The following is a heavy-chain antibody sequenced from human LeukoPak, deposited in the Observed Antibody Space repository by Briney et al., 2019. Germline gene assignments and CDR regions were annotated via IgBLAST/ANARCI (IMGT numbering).Heavy chain of an antibody. D-gene: IGHD3-22*01. CDR2: INPSNGGT. V-gene: IGHV1-2*02. CDR3: ARGPTYYDSSGYRLEY. J-gene: IGHJ4*02. CDR1: GYAFIGYY. Sequence: GASVKVSCKASGYAFIGYYMHWVRQAPGQGLEWMGWINPSNGGTNYAQNFQDRVTMTRDTSISTAYMELSSLTSDDTAVYYCARGPTYYDSSGYRLEYWGQGTPVTVSS.